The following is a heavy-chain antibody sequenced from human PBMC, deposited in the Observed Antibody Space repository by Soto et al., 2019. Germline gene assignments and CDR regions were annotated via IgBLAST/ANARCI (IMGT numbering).Heavy chain of an antibody. D-gene: IGHD4-17*01. CDR2: IYYSGST. CDR3: ARSDTVTRYYYYGMDV. CDR1: GGSVSSGSDY. J-gene: IGHJ6*02. V-gene: IGHV4-61*01. Sequence: HSESLAITCAVCGGSVSSGSDYWRWIRQPPGKGLEWIGYIYYSGSTNYNPSLKSRVTISVDTSKNQFSLKLSSVTAADTAVYYCARSDTVTRYYYYGMDVWGQGTTVT.